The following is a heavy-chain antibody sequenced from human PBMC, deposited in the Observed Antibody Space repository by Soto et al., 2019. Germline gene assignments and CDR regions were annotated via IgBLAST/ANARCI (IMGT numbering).Heavy chain of an antibody. CDR3: ARQDKVWFGHNYYYYGMDV. CDR1: GGTFSSYA. CDR2: IIPIFGTA. D-gene: IGHD3-10*01. Sequence: QVQLVQSGAEVKKPGSSVKVSCKASGGTFSSYAISWVRQAPGQGLEWMGGIIPIFGTANYAQKFQGRVTITADESTSTAYMELSSLRSEDTAVYYCARQDKVWFGHNYYYYGMDVWGQGTTVTVSS. V-gene: IGHV1-69*01. J-gene: IGHJ6*02.